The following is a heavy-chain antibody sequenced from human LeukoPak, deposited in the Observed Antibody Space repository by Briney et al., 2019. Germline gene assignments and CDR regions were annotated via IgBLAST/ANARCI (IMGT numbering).Heavy chain of an antibody. Sequence: ASVKVSCKASGYTFTSYDINWVRQATGQGLKWMGWMNPNSGNTGYAQKFQGRVTMTRNTSISTAYMELSSLRSEDTAVYYCARLYSSSYYYYYYMDVWGKGTTVTISS. D-gene: IGHD6-6*01. V-gene: IGHV1-8*01. CDR3: ARLYSSSYYYYYYMDV. CDR2: MNPNSGNT. J-gene: IGHJ6*03. CDR1: GYTFTSYD.